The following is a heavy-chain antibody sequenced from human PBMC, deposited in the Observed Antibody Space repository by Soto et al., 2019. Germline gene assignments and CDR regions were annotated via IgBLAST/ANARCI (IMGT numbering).Heavy chain of an antibody. CDR1: GFAFSRYA. CDR3: AKRQRITMIVVLNDFDY. V-gene: IGHV3-23*01. D-gene: IGHD3-22*01. J-gene: IGHJ4*02. Sequence: EVQLLESGGGLVQPGGSLRLSCAASGFAFSRYAMSWVRQAPGKGLEWVSTLSGRGSSGGTHNSDAVNVRCTISRDDSTNTRNRQMNSLRAEDTAVDYCAKRQRITMIVVLNDFDYWCQGTLVTVSS. CDR2: LSGRGSSGGT.